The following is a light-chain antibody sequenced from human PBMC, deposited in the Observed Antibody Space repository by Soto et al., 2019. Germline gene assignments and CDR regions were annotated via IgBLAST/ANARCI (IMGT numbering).Light chain of an antibody. V-gene: IGLV2-11*01. Sequence: QSALTQPRSVSRSPGQSVTISCTGTSSDVGSYDYVSWYQQYPGKAPKFMIYEVSRRPSGVPDRFSGSKSGNTASLTISGLQAEDEADYYCYSYSGDYTWVFGGGTKLTVL. J-gene: IGLJ3*02. CDR2: EVS. CDR1: SSDVGSYDY. CDR3: YSYSGDYTWV.